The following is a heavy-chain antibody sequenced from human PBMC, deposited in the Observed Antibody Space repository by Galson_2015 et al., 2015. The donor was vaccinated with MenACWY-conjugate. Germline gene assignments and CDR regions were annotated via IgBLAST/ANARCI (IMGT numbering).Heavy chain of an antibody. CDR2: IKQDGGEK. Sequence: SLRLSCATSGFTFSTYWMSWVRQAPGKGLEWVANIKQDGGEKHYVDSVKGRFTISRDNAKNSLHLHMNSLRAEDTAVYYCVRDVFRSSSSWYDPDAFDNWGQGTMVTVSS. V-gene: IGHV3-7*01. J-gene: IGHJ3*02. CDR3: VRDVFRSSSSWYDPDAFDN. CDR1: GFTFSTYW. D-gene: IGHD6-13*01.